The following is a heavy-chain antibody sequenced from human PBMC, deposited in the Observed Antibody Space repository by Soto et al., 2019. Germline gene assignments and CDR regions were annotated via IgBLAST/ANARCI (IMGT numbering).Heavy chain of an antibody. CDR3: ARVVPGAEAWFGP. J-gene: IGHJ5*02. V-gene: IGHV1-18*01. Sequence: GASVKVSCKASGYTFSNYGITWVRQAPGQPLEWLGWISLYSDGTNYAQKFQGRVSMTTDTSTTTAYMELRSLRSDDTAVYYCARVVPGAEAWFGPWGQGTLVTVSS. D-gene: IGHD2-2*01. CDR1: GYTFSNYG. CDR2: ISLYSDGT.